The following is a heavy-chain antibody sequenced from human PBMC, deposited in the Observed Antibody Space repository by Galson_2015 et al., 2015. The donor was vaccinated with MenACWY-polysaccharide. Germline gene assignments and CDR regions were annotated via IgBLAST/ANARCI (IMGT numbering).Heavy chain of an antibody. CDR3: ARIMVAANQAAYFDS. Sequence: SCKASRDTFSNYGISWVRQAPGQGLEYMGRIIPFLGIPNYAQKFQDRVAFTADRSTSTVFVELSSLISEDTAIYYCARIMVAANQAAYFDSWGQGTQVTVSS. CDR1: RDTFSNYG. V-gene: IGHV1-69*04. J-gene: IGHJ4*02. D-gene: IGHD2-8*01. CDR2: IIPFLGIP.